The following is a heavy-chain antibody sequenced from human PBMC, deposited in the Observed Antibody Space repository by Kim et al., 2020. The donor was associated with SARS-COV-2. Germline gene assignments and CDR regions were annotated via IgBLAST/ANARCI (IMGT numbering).Heavy chain of an antibody. CDR3: ARNARRYFGSVDSFHV. V-gene: IGHV4-31*03. CDR1: GDSITSVGFY. Sequence: SETLSLTCTVSGDSITSVGFYWSWLRQYPGKGPEWIGYIFYSGSTSYTPSLKSRIAISRETSKNQFSLRLISVTAADTAIYYCARNARRYFGSVDSFHVWGQGTLVTVSS. CDR2: IFYSGST. J-gene: IGHJ3*01. D-gene: IGHD1-1*01.